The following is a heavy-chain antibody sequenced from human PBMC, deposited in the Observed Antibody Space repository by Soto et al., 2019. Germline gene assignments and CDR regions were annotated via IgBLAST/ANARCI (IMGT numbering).Heavy chain of an antibody. CDR1: GFTFSRSG. V-gene: IGHV3-33*01. CDR3: AWEGEYGGPTGAFDL. CDR2: VWNDGSNK. J-gene: IGHJ3*01. Sequence: GGSLRLSCAASGFTFSRSGMHWVRQAPGKGLEWVAVVWNDGSNKYYADSVKGRFTISRDNSKNSFFLHMNSLRAGDTAVYYCAWEGEYGGPTGAFDLCGQGTMVTVSS. D-gene: IGHD5-12*01.